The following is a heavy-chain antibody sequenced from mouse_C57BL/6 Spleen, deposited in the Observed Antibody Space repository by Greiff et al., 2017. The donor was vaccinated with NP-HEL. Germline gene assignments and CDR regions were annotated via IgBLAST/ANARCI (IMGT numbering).Heavy chain of an antibody. CDR2: IYPGDGDT. CDR1: GYAFSSSW. Sequence: QVQLQQSGPELVKPGASVKISCKASGYAFSSSWMNWVKQRPGKGLEWIGRIYPGDGDTNYNGKFKGKATLTADKSSSTAYMQLSSLTSEDSAVYFCARSGGYDYERYFDVWGTGTTVTVSS. CDR3: ARSGGYDYERYFDV. J-gene: IGHJ1*03. D-gene: IGHD2-4*01. V-gene: IGHV1-82*01.